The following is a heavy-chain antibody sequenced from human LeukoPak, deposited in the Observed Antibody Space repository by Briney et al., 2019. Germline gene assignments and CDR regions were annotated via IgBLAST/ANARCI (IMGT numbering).Heavy chain of an antibody. J-gene: IGHJ3*02. Sequence: VASVKVSCKASGYTFTGYYMHWVRQAPGQGLEWMGWINPNSGGTNYVQKFQGRVTMTRDTSISTAYMELSRLRSDDTAVYYCAPGIAAAGTIGHGGFDAFDIWGQGTMVTVSS. D-gene: IGHD6-13*01. V-gene: IGHV1-2*02. CDR3: APGIAAAGTIGHGGFDAFDI. CDR2: INPNSGGT. CDR1: GYTFTGYY.